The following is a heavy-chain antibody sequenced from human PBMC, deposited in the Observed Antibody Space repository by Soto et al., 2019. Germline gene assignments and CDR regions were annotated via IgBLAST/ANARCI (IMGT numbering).Heavy chain of an antibody. D-gene: IGHD3-10*01. CDR1: GYSFTSYW. CDR2: IYPGDSDT. CDR3: ARHSEPSVRGVGYYYYYYMDV. V-gene: IGHV5-51*01. J-gene: IGHJ6*03. Sequence: GESLKISCKGSGYSFTSYWIGWVRQMPGKGLEWMGIIYPGDSDTRYSPSFQGQVTISADKSISTAYLQWSSLKASDTAMYYCARHSEPSVRGVGYYYYYYMDVWGKGTTVTVSS.